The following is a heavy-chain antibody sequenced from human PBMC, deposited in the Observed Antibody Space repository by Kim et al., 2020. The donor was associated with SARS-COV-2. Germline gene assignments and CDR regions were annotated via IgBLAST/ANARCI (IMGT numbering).Heavy chain of an antibody. V-gene: IGHV1-2*02. CDR3: ATGTPNYYYGMDV. J-gene: IGHJ6*02. D-gene: IGHD1-1*01. Sequence: YAQEFKGRVTMTRDTSMSAAYMAARRLRSDDTAVYYCATGTPNYYYGMDVWGQGTTVTVSS.